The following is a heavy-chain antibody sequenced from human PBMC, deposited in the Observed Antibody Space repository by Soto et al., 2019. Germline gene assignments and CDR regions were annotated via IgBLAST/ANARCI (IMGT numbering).Heavy chain of an antibody. CDR2: IYYSGST. D-gene: IGHD3-10*01. Sequence: SETLSLTCTVSGGSISSGSYYWSWIRQPPGKGLEWIGYIYYSGSTNYNPSLKGRVTISVDTSKNQFSLKLSSVTAADTAVYYCARGDPLLWFGEKVYYGMDVWGQGTTVTVSS. V-gene: IGHV4-61*01. CDR3: ARGDPLLWFGEKVYYGMDV. J-gene: IGHJ6*02. CDR1: GGSISSGSYY.